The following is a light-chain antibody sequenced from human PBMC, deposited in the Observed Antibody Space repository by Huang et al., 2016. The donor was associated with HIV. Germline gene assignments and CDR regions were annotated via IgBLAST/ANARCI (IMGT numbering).Light chain of an antibody. V-gene: IGKV3-15*01. CDR1: QTVSSN. CDR2: AAS. J-gene: IGKJ2*01. CDR3: QHYRVWPPVYT. Sequence: EIVMTQSPATLSVSPGERATLSCRASQTVSSNLAWYQQKHGQAPRRLIYAASTRATDIPARFSGSGSGTEFTLTISSLQSEDFAVYYCQHYRVWPPVYTFGQGTKLEIK.